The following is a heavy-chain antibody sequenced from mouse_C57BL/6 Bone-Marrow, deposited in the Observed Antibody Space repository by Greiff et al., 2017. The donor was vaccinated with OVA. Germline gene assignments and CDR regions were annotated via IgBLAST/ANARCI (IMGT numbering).Heavy chain of an antibody. J-gene: IGHJ2*01. V-gene: IGHV1-76*01. CDR2: IYPGSGNT. CDR1: GYTFTDYY. CDR3: ARGWLPYFDY. D-gene: IGHD2-2*01. Sequence: QVHVKQSGAELVRPGASVKLSCKASGYTFTDYYINWVKQRPGQGLEWIARIYPGSGNTYYNEKFKGKATLTAEKSSSTAYMQLSSLTSEDTAVYFCARGWLPYFDYWGQGTTLTVSS.